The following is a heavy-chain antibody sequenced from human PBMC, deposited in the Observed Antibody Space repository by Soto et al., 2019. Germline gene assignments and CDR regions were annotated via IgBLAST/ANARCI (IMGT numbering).Heavy chain of an antibody. D-gene: IGHD2-2*01. CDR2: MNPNSGNT. Sequence: ASVKVSCKASGYTFTSYDINWVRQATGQGLEWMGWMNPNSGNTGYAQKFQGRVTMTRNTSISTAYMELSSLRSEDTAVYYCARALSGYCSSTSCYRGDWFDPWGQGTLVTVSS. V-gene: IGHV1-8*01. CDR1: GYTFTSYD. J-gene: IGHJ5*02. CDR3: ARALSGYCSSTSCYRGDWFDP.